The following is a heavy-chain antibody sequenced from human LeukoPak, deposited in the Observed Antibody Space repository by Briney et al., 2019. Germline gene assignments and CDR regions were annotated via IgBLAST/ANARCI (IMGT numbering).Heavy chain of an antibody. CDR1: GFTFSSYA. CDR2: ISYDGSNK. CDR3: ARGNHYYDSSGYRLDY. J-gene: IGHJ4*02. Sequence: GGSLRLSCEASGFTFSSYAMHWVRQAPGKGLEWVALISYDGSNKYYADSVKGRFTISRDNSKNTVYLQMNSLRAEDTAVYYCARGNHYYDSSGYRLDYWGQGTLVTVSS. V-gene: IGHV3-30-3*01. D-gene: IGHD3-22*01.